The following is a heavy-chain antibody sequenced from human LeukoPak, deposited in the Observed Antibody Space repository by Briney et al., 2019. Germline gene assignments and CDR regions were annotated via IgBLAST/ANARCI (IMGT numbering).Heavy chain of an antibody. CDR3: AKVTKYYGDYVGFGYYYGMDV. CDR1: GFTFSSYG. J-gene: IGHJ6*02. V-gene: IGHV3-30*18. D-gene: IGHD4-17*01. Sequence: GGSLRLSCAASGFTFSSYGMHWVRQAPGKGLEWVAVISYDGSNKYYADSVKGRFTISRDNSKNTLYLQMNSLRAEDTAVYYCAKVTKYYGDYVGFGYYYGMDVWGQGTTVTVSS. CDR2: ISYDGSNK.